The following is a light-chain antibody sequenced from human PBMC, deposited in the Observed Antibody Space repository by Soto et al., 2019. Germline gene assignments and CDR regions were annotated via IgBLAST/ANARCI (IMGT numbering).Light chain of an antibody. CDR3: QQYYSYPWT. CDR1: QGISSY. V-gene: IGKV1-8*01. CDR2: AAS. Sequence: IRMNQSPSSFSASTGDRVTITCRASQGISSYLAWYQQKPGKAPKLLIYAASTLQSGVPSRFSGSGSGTDFTLTISCLQSEDFATYYCQQYYSYPWTFGQGTKVDIK. J-gene: IGKJ1*01.